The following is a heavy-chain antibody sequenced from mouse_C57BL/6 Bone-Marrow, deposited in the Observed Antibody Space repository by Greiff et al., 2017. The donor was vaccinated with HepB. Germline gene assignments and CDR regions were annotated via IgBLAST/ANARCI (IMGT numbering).Heavy chain of an antibody. Sequence: QVQLQQPGAELVKPGASVKLSCKASGYTFTSYWMHWVKQRPGQGLEWIGMIHPNSGSTNYNEKFKSEATLTVDKSSSTAYMQLSSLTSEDSAVYYCARRNYGSSSPYFDYWGQGATLSV. D-gene: IGHD1-1*01. CDR3: ARRNYGSSSPYFDY. CDR1: GYTFTSYW. V-gene: IGHV1-64*01. CDR2: IHPNSGST. J-gene: IGHJ2*01.